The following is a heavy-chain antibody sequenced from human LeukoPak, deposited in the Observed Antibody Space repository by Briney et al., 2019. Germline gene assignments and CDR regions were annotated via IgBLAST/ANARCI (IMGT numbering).Heavy chain of an antibody. CDR2: IYYSGST. CDR1: GGSISSYY. D-gene: IGHD3-22*01. Sequence: SETLSLTCTVSGGSISSYYWSWIRQPPGKGLEWIGSIYYSGSTYYNPSLKSRVTISVDTSKNQFSLKLSSVTAADTAVYYCARGFFYYDSSGYPYYFDYWGQGTLVTVSS. CDR3: ARGFFYYDSSGYPYYFDY. J-gene: IGHJ4*02. V-gene: IGHV4-59*05.